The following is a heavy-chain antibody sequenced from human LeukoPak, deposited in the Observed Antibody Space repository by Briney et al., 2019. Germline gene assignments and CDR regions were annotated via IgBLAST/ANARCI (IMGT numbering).Heavy chain of an antibody. CDR1: YVYINS. J-gene: IGHJ4*02. V-gene: IGHV3-30*03. CDR3: ATRSNGSWQTFDC. D-gene: IGHD6-13*01. Sequence: GGSLRLSSSAYVYINSFQRVRQAPGKGLEWVAAISYDGSNVWYAESVKGRFTISRENTKNTMYLQMSSLKGEDTAVYYCATRSNGSWQTFDCWGQGTVVTVSS. CDR2: ISYDGSNV.